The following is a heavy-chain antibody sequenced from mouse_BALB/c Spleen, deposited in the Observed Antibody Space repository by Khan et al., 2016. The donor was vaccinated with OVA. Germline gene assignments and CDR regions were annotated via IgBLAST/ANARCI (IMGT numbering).Heavy chain of an antibody. V-gene: IGHV1-18*01. CDR1: GYSFTLYY. J-gene: IGHJ3*01. CDR2: VNPNTDNI. CDR3: ARGSDFFAS. Sequence: QLQQSGPDLVKPGASVKLSCKASGYSFTLYYMSWVKQSHGKSLEWIGRVNPNTDNINYNQEFKGKAILTVDKSSNTAYMEPRSPTSEDPAVYFCARGSDFFASWGHGTLVPVSA.